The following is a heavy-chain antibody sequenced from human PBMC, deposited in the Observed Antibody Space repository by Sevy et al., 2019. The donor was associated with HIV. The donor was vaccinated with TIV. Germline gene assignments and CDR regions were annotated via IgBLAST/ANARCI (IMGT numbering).Heavy chain of an antibody. D-gene: IGHD1-26*01. CDR3: AGKNAWGRGYS. V-gene: IGHV4-59*08. CDR2: IYYNGHI. Sequence: SETLSLTCTVSGGSITSLYWNWIRQPPGKGLEWIASIYYNGHINYNPSLKSRVTLSLDTSKNQFSLRLSSVTAADTAMYYCAGKNAWGRGYSWGQGTLVTVSS. J-gene: IGHJ4*02. CDR1: GGSITSLY.